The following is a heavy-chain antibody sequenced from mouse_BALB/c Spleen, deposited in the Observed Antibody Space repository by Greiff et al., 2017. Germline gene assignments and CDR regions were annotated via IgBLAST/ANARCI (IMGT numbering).Heavy chain of an antibody. V-gene: IGHV5-17*02. Sequence: EVQGVESGGGLVQPGGSRKLSCAASGFTFSSFGMHWVRQAPEKGLEWVAYISSGSSTIYYADTVKGRFTISRDNPKNTLFLQMTSLRSEDTAMYYCARSDYYGNYYAMDYWGQGTSVTVSS. CDR2: ISSGSSTI. D-gene: IGHD2-1*01. CDR1: GFTFSSFG. CDR3: ARSDYYGNYYAMDY. J-gene: IGHJ4*01.